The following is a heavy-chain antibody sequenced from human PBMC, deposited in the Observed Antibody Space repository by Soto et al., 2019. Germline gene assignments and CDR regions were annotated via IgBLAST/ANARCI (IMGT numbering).Heavy chain of an antibody. CDR2: INAGNGNT. J-gene: IGHJ4*02. CDR1: GYTFTSYA. CDR3: ARSSSYYFIDDY. D-gene: IGHD3-22*01. Sequence: GASVKVSCKASGYTFTSYAMHLVRQAPGQRLEWMGWINAGNGNTKYSQEFQGRVTITRDTSASTAYMELNSLRSEDTAVYYCARSSSYYFIDDYWGQGTLVTVSS. V-gene: IGHV1-3*01.